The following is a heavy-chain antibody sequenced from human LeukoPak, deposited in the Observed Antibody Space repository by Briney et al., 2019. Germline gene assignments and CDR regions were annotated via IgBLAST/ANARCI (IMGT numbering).Heavy chain of an antibody. CDR2: MKQDGREK. V-gene: IGHV3-7*03. CDR3: AKDLWSGYGDYYFDY. J-gene: IGHJ4*02. Sequence: GGSLRLSCVASGFTFTNYWMTWVRQAPGKGLEWVANMKQDGREKYYVDSVKGRFTISRDNSKNTLYLQMNSLRAEDTAVYYCAKDLWSGYGDYYFDYWGQGTLVTVSS. CDR1: GFTFTNYW. D-gene: IGHD4-17*01.